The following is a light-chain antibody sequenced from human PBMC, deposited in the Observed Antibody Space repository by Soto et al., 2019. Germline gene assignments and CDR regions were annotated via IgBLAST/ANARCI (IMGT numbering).Light chain of an antibody. CDR3: QRYDSLPPT. V-gene: IGKV1-33*01. Sequence: DIQMTQSPSSLSASVGDRVTITCQASHDIKKYLNWYQEKPGKAPKLLIYDASNLQTGVPSRFSGSGSGSHFTFTLSSLKPEDIATYYCQRYDSLPPTFGQGTRLDIK. CDR1: HDIKKY. J-gene: IGKJ5*01. CDR2: DAS.